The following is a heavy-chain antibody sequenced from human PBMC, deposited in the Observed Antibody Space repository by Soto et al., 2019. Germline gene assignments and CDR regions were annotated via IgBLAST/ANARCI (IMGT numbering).Heavy chain of an antibody. CDR1: VYTFTGCY. J-gene: IGHJ4*02. D-gene: IGHD2-8*01. CDR3: ARDIYCTNGVCYTAFGY. CDR2: INPNSGGT. V-gene: IGHV1-2*04. Sequence: GASVKVSCKASVYTFTGCYMHWVRQAPGQGLEWMGWINPNSGGTNYAQKFQGWVTMTRDTSISTAYMELSRLRSDDTAVYYCARDIYCTNGVCYTAFGYWGQGTLVTVSS.